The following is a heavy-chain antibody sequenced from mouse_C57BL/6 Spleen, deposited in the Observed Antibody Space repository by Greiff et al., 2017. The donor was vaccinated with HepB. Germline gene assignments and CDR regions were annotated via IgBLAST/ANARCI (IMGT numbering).Heavy chain of an antibody. CDR1: GYTFTSYW. J-gene: IGHJ4*01. D-gene: IGHD1-3*01. CDR3: ARRSIRTAMDY. V-gene: IGHV1-61*01. CDR2: IYPSDSET. Sequence: QVQLQQSGAELVRPGSSVKLSCKASGYTFTSYWMDWVKQRPGQGLEWIGNIYPSDSETHYNQKFKDKATLTVDKSSSTAYMQLSSLTSEDSAVYYCARRSIRTAMDYWGQGTSVTVSS.